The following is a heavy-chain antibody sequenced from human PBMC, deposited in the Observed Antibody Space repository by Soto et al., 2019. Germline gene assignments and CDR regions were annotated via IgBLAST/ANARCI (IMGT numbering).Heavy chain of an antibody. J-gene: IGHJ4*02. Sequence: GGSLRLSCAASGFTFSVSAIHWVRQAPGRGLEWVGRIRSTAQNSATGYVASVRGRFTISRDDSKNTAYLQMNSLKTDDTAVSYCTVVGATSDGFLYWGQGSLVSVYS. CDR1: GFTFSVSA. D-gene: IGHD1-26*01. CDR2: IRSTAQNSAT. V-gene: IGHV3-73*01. CDR3: TVVGATSDGFLY.